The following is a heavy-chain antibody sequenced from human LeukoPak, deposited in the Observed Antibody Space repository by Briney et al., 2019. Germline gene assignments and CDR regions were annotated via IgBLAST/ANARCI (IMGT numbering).Heavy chain of an antibody. J-gene: IGHJ5*02. Sequence: SQTLSLTCAVSGDSISSGDYSWSWIRQPSGKGLEWIGYIFHSGSSYYNPSLKSRFTISVDKSKNQFSLRLTSVTAADTAVYYCARELWFVNAPGSWFDPWGQGTLVTVSS. V-gene: IGHV4-30-2*01. CDR1: GDSISSGDYS. D-gene: IGHD3-10*01. CDR3: ARELWFVNAPGSWFDP. CDR2: IFHSGSS.